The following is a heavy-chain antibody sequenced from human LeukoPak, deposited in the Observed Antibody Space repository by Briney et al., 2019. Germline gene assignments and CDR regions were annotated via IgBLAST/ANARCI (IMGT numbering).Heavy chain of an antibody. D-gene: IGHD3-22*01. Sequence: GGSLRLSCAASGFTFSSYWMHWVRQAPGKGLVWVSRINSDGSSTSYADSVKGQFTISRDNAKNTLYLQMNSLRAEDTAVYYCAREPPYYDSSGLYYYYGMDVWGQGTTVTVSS. J-gene: IGHJ6*02. CDR1: GFTFSSYW. CDR2: INSDGSST. V-gene: IGHV3-74*01. CDR3: AREPPYYDSSGLYYYYGMDV.